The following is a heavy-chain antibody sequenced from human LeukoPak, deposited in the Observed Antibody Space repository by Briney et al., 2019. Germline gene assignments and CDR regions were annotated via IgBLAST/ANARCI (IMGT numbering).Heavy chain of an antibody. V-gene: IGHV3-21*01. CDR3: ARERLSYDTGGFYGY. D-gene: IGHD3-22*01. J-gene: IGHJ4*02. Sequence: PGGSLRLSCAASGFTFSSYSMNWVRQAAGKDLEWFSSISSSGTYIDSADSVKGRFTISRDNAKNSLYMQMSSLRAEDTAVYYCARERLSYDTGGFYGYWGQGSLVTVSS. CDR2: ISSSGTYI. CDR1: GFTFSSYS.